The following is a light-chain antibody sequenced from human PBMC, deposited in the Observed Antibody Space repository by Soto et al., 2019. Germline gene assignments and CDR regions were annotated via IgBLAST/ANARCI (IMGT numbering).Light chain of an antibody. CDR3: QQLNSYPL. V-gene: IGKV1-9*01. CDR1: QGISSY. CDR2: AAS. Sequence: DIQLTQSPSFLSASAGDRVSITCRASQGISSYLAWYQQKPGKAPKLLIYAASTLQSGVPSRFSGSGSGTEFTLTISSLQPEDFATYYCQQLNSYPLFGPGTKVDIK. J-gene: IGKJ3*01.